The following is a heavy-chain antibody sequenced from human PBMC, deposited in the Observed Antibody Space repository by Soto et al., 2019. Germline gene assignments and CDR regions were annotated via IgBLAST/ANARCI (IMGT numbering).Heavy chain of an antibody. J-gene: IGHJ4*02. CDR1: GFTFSAYT. CDR2: VSGSGGST. CDR3: AKDRVGTKAGDY. D-gene: IGHD5-12*01. V-gene: IGHV3-23*01. Sequence: EVQLLESGGGLVQPGGSLRLSCAASGFTFSAYTMTWVRQAPGMGLEWVSTVSGSGGSTYYPDSVKGRFTISRDNSKNTLYLQMNSLRADDTAVYYCAKDRVGTKAGDYWGQGTLVTVSS.